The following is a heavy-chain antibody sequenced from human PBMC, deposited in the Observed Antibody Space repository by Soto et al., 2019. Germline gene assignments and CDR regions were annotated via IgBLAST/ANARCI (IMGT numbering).Heavy chain of an antibody. CDR3: AKRGPGGIVVVVSATTGDFDY. J-gene: IGHJ4*02. CDR1: GFTFSSYA. CDR2: TSGSGGRT. V-gene: IGHV3-23*01. Sequence: PGGSLRLSCAAAGFTFSSYAMNWVRQAPGGGLEWISSTSGSGGRTYYADSVKGRFTISRDNSQNTQYLQMDSLKVEDTAVYYCAKRGPGGIVVVVSATTGDFDYWGQGTLVTVSS. D-gene: IGHD2-15*01.